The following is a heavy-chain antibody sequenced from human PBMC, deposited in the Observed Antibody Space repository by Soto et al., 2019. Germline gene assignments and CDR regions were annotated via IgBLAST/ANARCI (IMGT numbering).Heavy chain of an antibody. CDR3: ARDRGEAMAFRGWFDP. D-gene: IGHD5-18*01. CDR2: IYYSGST. J-gene: IGHJ5*02. V-gene: IGHV4-30-4*01. Sequence: SETLSLTCTVSGGSISSGDYYWSWIRQPPGKGLEWIGYIYYSGSTYYNPSLKSRVTISVDTSKNQFSLKLSSVTAADTAVYYCARDRGEAMAFRGWFDPWGQGTLVTVSS. CDR1: GGSISSGDYY.